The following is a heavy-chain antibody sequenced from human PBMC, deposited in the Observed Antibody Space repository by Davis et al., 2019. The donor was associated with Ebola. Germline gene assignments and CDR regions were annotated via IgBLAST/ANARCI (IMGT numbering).Heavy chain of an antibody. D-gene: IGHD2-2*01. J-gene: IGHJ6*02. CDR1: GFAFSSYW. CDR3: LGKVPAANYYYYGMDV. Sequence: PGGSLRLSCAASGFAFSSYWMSWVRQAPGKGLEWVANIKQDGSEKYYVDSVKGRFTISRDNAKNSLYLQMNSLRAEDTAVYYCLGKVPAANYYYYGMDVWGQGTTVTVSS. CDR2: IKQDGSEK. V-gene: IGHV3-7*01.